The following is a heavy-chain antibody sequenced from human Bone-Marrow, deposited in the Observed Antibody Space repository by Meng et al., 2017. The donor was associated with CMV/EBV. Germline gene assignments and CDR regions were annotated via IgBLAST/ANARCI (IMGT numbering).Heavy chain of an antibody. V-gene: IGHV3-21*01. D-gene: IGHD2-2*02. CDR1: GFTFSSYS. CDR2: ISSSSSYI. Sequence: GGSLRLSCAASGFTFSSYSMNWVRQAPGKGLEWVSSISSSSSYIYYADSVKGRFTISRDNAKNSLYLQMNSLRAEDTAVYYCARGGCSSTSCDNDYWGQGTLVTVSS. J-gene: IGHJ4*02. CDR3: ARGGCSSTSCDNDY.